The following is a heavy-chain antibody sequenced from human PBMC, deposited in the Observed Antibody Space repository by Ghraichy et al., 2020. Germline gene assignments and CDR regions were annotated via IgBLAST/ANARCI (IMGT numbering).Heavy chain of an antibody. J-gene: IGHJ6*02. CDR1: GFTFSSYG. D-gene: IGHD6-13*01. V-gene: IGHV3-33*08. CDR3: ARVGRQQLLPSGMDV. CDR2: IWYDGSNK. Sequence: GGSLRLSCAASGFTFSSYGMHWVRQAPGKGLEWVAVIWYDGSNKYYADSLKGRFTISRDNSNNTLYLQMNSLRAEDTAVYYCARVGRQQLLPSGMDVWGQGTTVIVSS.